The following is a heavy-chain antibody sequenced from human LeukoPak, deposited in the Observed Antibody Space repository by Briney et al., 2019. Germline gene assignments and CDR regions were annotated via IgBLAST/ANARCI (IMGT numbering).Heavy chain of an antibody. CDR3: ARERRPYYYDSSGYFATAFDY. J-gene: IGHJ4*02. Sequence: EASVKVSCKASGGTFSSYAISWVRQAPGQGLEWMGRIIPILGIANYAQKFQGRVTITADKSTSTAYMELSSLRSEDTAVYYCARERRPYYYDSSGYFATAFDYWGQGTLVTVSS. CDR1: GGTFSSYA. V-gene: IGHV1-69*04. D-gene: IGHD3-22*01. CDR2: IIPILGIA.